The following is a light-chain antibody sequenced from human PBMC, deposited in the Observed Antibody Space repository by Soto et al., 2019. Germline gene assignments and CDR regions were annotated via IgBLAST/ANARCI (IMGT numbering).Light chain of an antibody. CDR1: SSDVGGYGS. V-gene: IGLV2-11*01. Sequence: QSALTQPRSVSGSPGQSVTISCTGTSSDVGGYGSVSWFQQHPGKAPKLMIYDVTTRPSGIPDRFSGSKSASTASLTISGLQAEDEADYYCFSYAGDYTFVFGSGTKLTVL. CDR3: FSYAGDYTFV. CDR2: DVT. J-gene: IGLJ1*01.